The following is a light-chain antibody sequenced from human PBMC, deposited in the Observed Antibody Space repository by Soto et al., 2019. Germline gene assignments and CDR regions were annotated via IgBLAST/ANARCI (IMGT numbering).Light chain of an antibody. CDR3: QQSYSSIT. CDR1: QSISSY. CDR2: AAS. J-gene: IGKJ5*01. Sequence: DIQITQSPSSLSASVGDRVTITCRASQSISSYLNWSQQKPGKAPKLLIYAASSLQSGVPSRFSGSGSGKVFILTISSLQPEDFATYYCQQSYSSITFGQGTRLEIK. V-gene: IGKV1-39*01.